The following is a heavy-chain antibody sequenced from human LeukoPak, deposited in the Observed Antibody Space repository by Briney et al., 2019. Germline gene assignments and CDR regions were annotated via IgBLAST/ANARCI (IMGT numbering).Heavy chain of an antibody. Sequence: SEALSLTCTVSGGSISSSDYYWGWIRQPPGKGLEWIGSFDHTGTTYYNPSLKSRVTTSVDTSKNQFSLRLSSVTAADTAVYYCARWVDLTVYWGQGTLVTVSS. V-gene: IGHV4-39*01. J-gene: IGHJ4*02. CDR1: GGSISSSDYY. D-gene: IGHD3-9*01. CDR2: FDHTGTT. CDR3: ARWVDLTVY.